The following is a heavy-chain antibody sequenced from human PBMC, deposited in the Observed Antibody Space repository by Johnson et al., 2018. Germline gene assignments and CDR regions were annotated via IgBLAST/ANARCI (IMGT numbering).Heavy chain of an antibody. CDR2: IGSRGATI. CDR1: GFTFKDYY. D-gene: IGHD3-22*01. V-gene: IGHV3-11*01. J-gene: IGHJ4*02. CDR3: ARDRYYGDYGTYFDY. Sequence: VQLVESGGGLVKPGGSLRLSCAASGFTFKDYYMGWIRQSPGKGLEWLSYIGSRGATIFDADSVKGRFTLTRDNAANSLYLQMNSLRADDTAIYYCARDRYYGDYGTYFDYWGQGIQVAVSS.